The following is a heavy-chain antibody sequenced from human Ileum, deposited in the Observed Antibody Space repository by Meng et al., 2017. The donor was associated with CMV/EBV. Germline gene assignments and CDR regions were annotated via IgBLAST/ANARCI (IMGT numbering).Heavy chain of an antibody. CDR2: ISGASSYI. CDR1: GISFNDYY. Sequence: GQMVVSGGDLVKPRGSLRLSCVASGISFNDYYMNWIRQAPGKGLEWLSYISGASSYIKEADSVRGRFTISRDNAKNSVFLEMNSLRDEDTAVYFCARGAIFGPGYFDLWGRGTLVTVSS. D-gene: IGHD3-3*01. J-gene: IGHJ2*01. V-gene: IGHV3-11*06. CDR3: ARGAIFGPGYFDL.